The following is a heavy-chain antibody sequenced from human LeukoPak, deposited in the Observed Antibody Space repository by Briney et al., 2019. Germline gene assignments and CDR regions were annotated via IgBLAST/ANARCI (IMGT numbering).Heavy chain of an antibody. D-gene: IGHD3-22*01. CDR2: FYSDGRT. CDR1: GFTVSDYY. J-gene: IGHJ3*01. V-gene: IGHV3-53*01. CDR3: AREGGGYTSGYNDALDL. Sequence: GGSLRLSCAASGFTVSDYYMSWVRQAPGKGLEWVSVFYSDGRTKYVDSVKGGFTISRDNSKNSLYLQMSRLRGEDTAVYYCAREGGGYTSGYNDALDLWGQGTMVTVSS.